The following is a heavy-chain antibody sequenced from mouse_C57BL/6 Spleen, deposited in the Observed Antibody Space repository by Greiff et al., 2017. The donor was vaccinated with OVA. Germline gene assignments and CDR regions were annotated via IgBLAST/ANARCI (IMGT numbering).Heavy chain of an antibody. CDR2: ISDGGSYT. J-gene: IGHJ3*01. CDR3: ARDGASPFAY. V-gene: IGHV5-4*01. CDR1: GFTFSSYA. Sequence: EVKLVESGGGLVKPGGSLKLSCAASGFTFSSYAMSWVRQTPEKRLEWVATISDGGSYTYYPDNVKGRFTISRDNAKNNLYLQMSHLKSEDTAMYYCARDGASPFAYWGQGTLVTVSA. D-gene: IGHD6-1*01.